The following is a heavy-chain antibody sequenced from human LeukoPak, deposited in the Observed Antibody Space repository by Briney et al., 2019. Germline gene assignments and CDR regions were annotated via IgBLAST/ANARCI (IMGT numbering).Heavy chain of an antibody. Sequence: RSGGSLRLSCAASGFTFSSYGMHWVRQAPGKGLEWVAVISYDGSNKYYADSVKGRFTISRDNSKNTLYLQMNSLRAEDTAVYYCAKDMSSGWRTGVFDYWGQGTLVTVSS. CDR2: ISYDGSNK. V-gene: IGHV3-30*18. CDR1: GFTFSSYG. CDR3: AKDMSSGWRTGVFDY. J-gene: IGHJ4*02. D-gene: IGHD6-19*01.